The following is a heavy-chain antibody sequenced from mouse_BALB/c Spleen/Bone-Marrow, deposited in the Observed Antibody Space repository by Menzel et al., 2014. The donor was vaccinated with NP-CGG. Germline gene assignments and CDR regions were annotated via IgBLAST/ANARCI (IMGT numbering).Heavy chain of an antibody. V-gene: IGHV7-3*02. CDR2: IRNKAKGYTT. D-gene: IGHD2-1*01. Sequence: DVKLVESGGGLVQPGGSLRLSCATSGFTLTDYYMSWVRQPPGKALEWLGFIRNKAKGYTTEYSASVKGRFTISRDNSQSILYLQMNTLRPEDSATYYCARDIEGNYSYWYLDVRGAGTTVTVSS. CDR3: ARDIEGNYSYWYLDV. J-gene: IGHJ1*01. CDR1: GFTLTDYY.